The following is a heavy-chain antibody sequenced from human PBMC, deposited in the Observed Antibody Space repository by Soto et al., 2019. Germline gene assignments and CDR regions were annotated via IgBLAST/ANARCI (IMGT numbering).Heavy chain of an antibody. V-gene: IGHV3-11*05. J-gene: IGHJ5*02. CDR1: GFTFSDYY. Sequence: QVQLVESGGGLVKPGGSLRLSCAASGFTFSDYYMSWIRQAPGKGLEWVSYISSSTIYTNYADSLKGRLTISRDNAENSLYLQMNSLRAEDTAVYYCARVGATYWSDPWGQGTLVTVSS. D-gene: IGHD1-26*01. CDR2: ISSSTIYT. CDR3: ARVGATYWSDP.